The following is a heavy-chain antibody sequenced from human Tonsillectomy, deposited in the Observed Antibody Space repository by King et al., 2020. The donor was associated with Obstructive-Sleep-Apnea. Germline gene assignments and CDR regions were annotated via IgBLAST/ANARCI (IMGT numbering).Heavy chain of an antibody. Sequence: QVQLVESGGGVVRPGRSLRLSCAASGLTFSNYVMHWVRQAPGKGLEWVAVISYDETIKYYADSVKGRFTISRDNSKNTLYLQMNSLRAEDTALYYCLTYSTKNKDYWGQGTLVTVSS. V-gene: IGHV3-30*03. CDR2: ISYDETIK. J-gene: IGHJ4*02. CDR3: LTYSTKNKDY. CDR1: GLTFSNYV. D-gene: IGHD2-2*01.